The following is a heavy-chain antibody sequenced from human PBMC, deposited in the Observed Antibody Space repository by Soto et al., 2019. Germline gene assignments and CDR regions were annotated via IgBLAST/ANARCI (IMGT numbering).Heavy chain of an antibody. Sequence: PSETLSLTCTVSGDSISSSTYYWGWIRQSPGKGLEWIGNIHYSGSTYYNPPLKSRVTISVDTSKNQFSLKLSSVPAADTAVYYCASYYSVSGAYRSFDYWGQGTLVTVSS. J-gene: IGHJ4*02. CDR1: GDSISSSTYY. D-gene: IGHD3-10*01. CDR2: IHYSGST. V-gene: IGHV4-39*01. CDR3: ASYYSVSGAYRSFDY.